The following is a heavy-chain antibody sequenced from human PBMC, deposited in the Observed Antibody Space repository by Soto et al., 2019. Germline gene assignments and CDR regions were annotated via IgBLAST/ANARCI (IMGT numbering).Heavy chain of an antibody. V-gene: IGHV1-69*02. D-gene: IGHD3-22*01. CDR3: ARNYYDSSGYPRDFDY. CDR2: IIPILGIA. CDR1: GGTFSSYT. J-gene: IGHJ4*02. Sequence: QVQLVQSGAEVKKPGSSVKVSCKASGGTFSSYTISWVRQAPGQGLEWMGRIIPILGIANYAQKFQGRVTITEDKSTSTAYMELSSLRSEDTAVYYCARNYYDSSGYPRDFDYWGQGTLVTVSS.